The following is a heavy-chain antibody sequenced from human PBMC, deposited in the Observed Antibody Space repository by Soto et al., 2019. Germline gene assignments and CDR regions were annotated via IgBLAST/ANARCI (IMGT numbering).Heavy chain of an antibody. V-gene: IGHV5-10-1*01. Sequence: GESLKISCKVSRYSFTSYWISWLRQMPGKVLEWMGRIDPSDSYTNYSPSFQGHVTISADKSISTAYLQWSSLKASDTAMYYCARRGIAVAGPKSYGMEVWGQRTTVIVS. J-gene: IGHJ6*01. D-gene: IGHD6-19*01. CDR1: RYSFTSYW. CDR2: IDPSDSYT. CDR3: ARRGIAVAGPKSYGMEV.